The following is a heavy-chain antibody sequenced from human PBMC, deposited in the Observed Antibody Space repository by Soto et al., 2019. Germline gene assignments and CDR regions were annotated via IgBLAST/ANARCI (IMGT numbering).Heavy chain of an antibody. V-gene: IGHV1-69*13. D-gene: IGHD3-22*01. Sequence: SVKVSCKASGGTFSRYTITWVRQAPGQGLEWMGGITPMFGTPNYAQKFQGRVTITADESTSTAYMELSSLRSEDTAMYYCARDGTLYDSSAYYYLYWCQGTRVTV. CDR2: ITPMFGTP. CDR1: GGTFSRYT. CDR3: ARDGTLYDSSAYYYLY. J-gene: IGHJ4*02.